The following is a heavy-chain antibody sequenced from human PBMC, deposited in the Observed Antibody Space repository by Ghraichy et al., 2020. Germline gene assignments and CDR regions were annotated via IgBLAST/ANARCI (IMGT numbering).Heavy chain of an antibody. J-gene: IGHJ6*02. CDR1: GFTFSSYS. CDR3: ARASRVVRFYYYDGMDV. V-gene: IGHV3-48*02. CDR2: ITSSGRTI. Sequence: GESLNISCVGSGFTFSSYSMNWVRVRQSPGKGLEWVSYITSSGRTIFYADSVKGRFTISRDNAQNSLYLQMNSLRDEDTAVYYCARASRVVRFYYYDGMDVWGQGTTVTVSS. D-gene: IGHD4-23*01.